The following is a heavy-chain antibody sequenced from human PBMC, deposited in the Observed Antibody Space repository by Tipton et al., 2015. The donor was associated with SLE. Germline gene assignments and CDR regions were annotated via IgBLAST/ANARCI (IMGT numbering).Heavy chain of an antibody. CDR3: ARDPHSVTTRGWLDP. Sequence: QLVQSGPEVKKPGASVKVSCKASGYTFTSHYVHWVRQAPGQGLEWMGIVNPLGGSPIYAQNFQGRVTMTRDTSTSTVYMELSSLRSEDTAVYYCARDPHSVTTRGWLDPWGQGTLVTVSS. J-gene: IGHJ5*02. D-gene: IGHD5/OR15-5a*01. CDR2: VNPLGGSP. V-gene: IGHV1-46*01. CDR1: GYTFTSHY.